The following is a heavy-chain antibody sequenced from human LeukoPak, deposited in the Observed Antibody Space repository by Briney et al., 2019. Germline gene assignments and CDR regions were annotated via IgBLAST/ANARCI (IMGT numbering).Heavy chain of an antibody. CDR2: ISAYNGNT. Sequence: GASVKVSCKASGYTFTSYGISWVRQAPGQGLEWMGWISAYNGNTNYAQKFQGRVTMTRDTSISTAYMELSRLRSDDTAVYYCARDPSTYINWFDPWGQGTLVTVSS. CDR1: GYTFTSYG. D-gene: IGHD4-11*01. J-gene: IGHJ5*02. V-gene: IGHV1-18*01. CDR3: ARDPSTYINWFDP.